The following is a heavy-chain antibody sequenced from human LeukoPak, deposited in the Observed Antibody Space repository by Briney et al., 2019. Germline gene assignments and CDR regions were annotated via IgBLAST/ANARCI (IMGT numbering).Heavy chain of an antibody. D-gene: IGHD3-16*01. CDR3: ARWGRPGGFDY. J-gene: IGHJ4*02. V-gene: IGHV3-7*01. CDR1: GFTFSTYW. Sequence: GGSLRLSCAASGFTFSTYWMSWVRQAPGKGLEWVANIKQDGSEKYYVDSVKGRSTISRDNAKNSLYLQMNSLRAEDTAVYYCARWGRPGGFDYWGQGTLVTVSS. CDR2: IKQDGSEK.